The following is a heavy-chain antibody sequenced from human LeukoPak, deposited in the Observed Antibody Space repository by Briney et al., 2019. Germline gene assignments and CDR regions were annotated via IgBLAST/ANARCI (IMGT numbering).Heavy chain of an antibody. J-gene: IGHJ4*02. CDR2: ININKGGT. V-gene: IGHV1-18*01. CDR1: GYTFIHYG. CDR3: ARSSSGWSVDF. D-gene: IGHD6-19*01. Sequence: GASGKVSFRASGYTFIHYGVSWGGQGPGQGLEWMGWININKGGTLYAENLQGRLTLTTDTSPSTLYMDLRTLRSDDTAVYYCARSSSGWSVDFWGQGTLVTVSS.